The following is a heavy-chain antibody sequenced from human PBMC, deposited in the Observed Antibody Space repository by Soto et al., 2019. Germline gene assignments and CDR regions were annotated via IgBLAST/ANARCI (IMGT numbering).Heavy chain of an antibody. CDR3: AIIGRAEQTGGDY. CDR1: GGSFSCYY. CDR2: INHSGST. Sequence: SETLSLTCAVYGGSFSCYYWSWIRQPPGKGLEWIGEINHSGSTNYNPSLKSRVTISVDTSKNQFSLKLSSVTAADTAVYYCAIIGRAEQTGGDYWGQGTLVTVSS. D-gene: IGHD1-26*01. J-gene: IGHJ4*02. V-gene: IGHV4-34*01.